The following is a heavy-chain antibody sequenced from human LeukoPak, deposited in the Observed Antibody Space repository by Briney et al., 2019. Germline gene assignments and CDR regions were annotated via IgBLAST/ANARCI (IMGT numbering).Heavy chain of an antibody. J-gene: IGHJ6*03. V-gene: IGHV3-23*01. CDR1: GFTFSSYA. D-gene: IGHD3-9*01. CDR2: ISGSGGST. CDR3: AKSPSLLTGYDYYYMDV. Sequence: GGSLRPSCAASGFTFSSYAMSWVRQAPGKGLEWVSAISGSGGSTYYADSVKGRFTISRDNSKNTLYLQMNSLRAEDTAVYYCAKSPSLLTGYDYYYMDVWGKGTTVTVSS.